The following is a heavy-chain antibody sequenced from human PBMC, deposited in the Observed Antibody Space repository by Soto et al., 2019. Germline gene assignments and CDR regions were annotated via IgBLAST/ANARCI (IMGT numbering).Heavy chain of an antibody. V-gene: IGHV3-15*07. D-gene: IGHD3-10*02. CDR3: YAYHVAN. Sequence: EVQLVESGGGLVKPGGSLRLSCAASGFTFTNAWMNWVRQTPGKGLEWVGRIKSKTDGGTTDYAAPVKGRFTISRDDSKDTLYLDMNSLKTEDTAVYYCYAYHVANWGQGTLVTVSS. CDR2: IKSKTDGGTT. CDR1: GFTFTNAW. J-gene: IGHJ4*02.